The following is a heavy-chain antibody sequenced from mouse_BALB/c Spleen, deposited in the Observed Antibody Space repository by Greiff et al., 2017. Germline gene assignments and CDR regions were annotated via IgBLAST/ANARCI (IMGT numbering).Heavy chain of an antibody. CDR1: GYTFTSYY. D-gene: IGHD2-4*01. Sequence: VQLQQSGPELVKPGASVRISCKASGYTFTSYYIHWVKQRPGQGLEWIGWIYPGNVNTKYNEKFKGKATLTADKSSSTAYMQLSSLTSEDSAVYFCAREGYDYGFAYWGQGTLVTVSA. CDR2: IYPGNVNT. V-gene: IGHV1S56*01. J-gene: IGHJ3*01. CDR3: AREGYDYGFAY.